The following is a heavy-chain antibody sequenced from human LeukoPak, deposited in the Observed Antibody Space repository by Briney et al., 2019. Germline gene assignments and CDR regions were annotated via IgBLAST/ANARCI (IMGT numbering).Heavy chain of an antibody. J-gene: IGHJ4*02. Sequence: PSETLSLTCVVYGGSLSGYYWSWIRESLGKGLEWIGEINHSGSTTYNPSLKSRVTISVDTSKNQFSLKLSSVTAADTAVYYCARDISAVTTGDYWGQGTLVTVSS. CDR2: INHSGST. CDR3: ARDISAVTTGDY. CDR1: GGSLSGYY. D-gene: IGHD4-17*01. V-gene: IGHV4-34*01.